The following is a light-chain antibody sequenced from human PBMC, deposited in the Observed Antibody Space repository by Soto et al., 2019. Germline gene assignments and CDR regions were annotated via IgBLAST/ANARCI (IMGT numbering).Light chain of an antibody. CDR1: QNIGSW. CDR3: QQYNSYSHVYT. V-gene: IGKV1-5*03. CDR2: RAS. Sequence: DIQMTQSPSTLSASVGDRVTITCRASQNIGSWLAWYQQKPGQGPKLLIYRASNLESGVPSRFSGSGSGTQFTLAISSLQPDDFATYYCQQYNSYSHVYTFGQGTTLEIK. J-gene: IGKJ2*01.